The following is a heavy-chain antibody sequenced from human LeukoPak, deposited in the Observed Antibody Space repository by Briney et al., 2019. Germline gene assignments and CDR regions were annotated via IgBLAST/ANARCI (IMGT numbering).Heavy chain of an antibody. CDR1: GFTFSSYW. D-gene: IGHD4-11*01. V-gene: IGHV3-74*01. CDR3: ARVRDDYTYFDC. J-gene: IGHJ4*02. CDR2: INSDGSRT. Sequence: GGSLRLSCAPSGFTFSSYWMHWVRQAPGKGLMWVSRINSDGSRTTYADSVRGRFTISRDNAKSTLYLQMNSLRAEDTAVYYCARVRDDYTYFDCWGQGTLVTVSS.